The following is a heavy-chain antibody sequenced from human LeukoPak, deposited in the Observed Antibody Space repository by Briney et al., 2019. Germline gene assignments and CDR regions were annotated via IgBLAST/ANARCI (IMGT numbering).Heavy chain of an antibody. CDR3: AKDTSIGRYCTNGVCSPFDY. CDR2: ISDTGATT. Sequence: KPGGSLRLSCAASGFTFSSYAMSWVRQAPGKGLEWVSAISDTGATTYDADSVKGRFTISRDNSRSTLYLQMNSLRAEDTALYYCAKDTSIGRYCTNGVCSPFDYWGQGTLVTVSS. D-gene: IGHD2-8*01. V-gene: IGHV3-23*01. J-gene: IGHJ4*02. CDR1: GFTFSSYA.